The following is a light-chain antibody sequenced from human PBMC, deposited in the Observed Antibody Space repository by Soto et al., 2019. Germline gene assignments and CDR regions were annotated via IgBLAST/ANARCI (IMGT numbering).Light chain of an antibody. CDR3: QQYDT. Sequence: DLQMTQSPSSLSASVGDRVTITCHASQDISNYLNWYQQKPGKAPKLLIYDASNLETGVPSRFSGSGSGTDFTFTISSLQPEDIATYYCQQYDTFGQGTKLEIK. CDR1: QDISNY. V-gene: IGKV1-33*01. CDR2: DAS. J-gene: IGKJ2*01.